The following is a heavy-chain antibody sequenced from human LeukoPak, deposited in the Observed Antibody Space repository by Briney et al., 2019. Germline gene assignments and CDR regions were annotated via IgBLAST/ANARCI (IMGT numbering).Heavy chain of an antibody. V-gene: IGHV3-23*01. J-gene: IGHJ4*02. Sequence: GGSLRLSCAASGFTFSSYAMSWVRQAPGKGLEWDSAISGSGGSTYYADSVKGRFTISRDNSKNTLYLQMNSLRAEDTAVYYCAKDLVVPAAIRGYSGYDSDFDYWGQGTLVTVSS. CDR2: ISGSGGST. CDR1: GFTFSSYA. CDR3: AKDLVVPAAIRGYSGYDSDFDY. D-gene: IGHD2-2*02.